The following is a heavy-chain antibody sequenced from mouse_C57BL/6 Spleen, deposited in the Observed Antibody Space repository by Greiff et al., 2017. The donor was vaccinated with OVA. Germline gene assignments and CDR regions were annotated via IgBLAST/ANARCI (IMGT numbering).Heavy chain of an antibody. CDR1: GYTFTDHT. Sequence: QVQLQQSDAELVKPGASVKISCKVSGYTFTDHTIHWMKQRPEQGLEWIGYIYPRDGSTKYNEKFKGKATLTADKSSSTAYMQLNSLTSEDSAVYVCARDSLYYYGSSFWFAYWGQGTLVTVSA. V-gene: IGHV1-78*01. CDR3: ARDSLYYYGSSFWFAY. D-gene: IGHD1-1*01. J-gene: IGHJ3*01. CDR2: IYPRDGST.